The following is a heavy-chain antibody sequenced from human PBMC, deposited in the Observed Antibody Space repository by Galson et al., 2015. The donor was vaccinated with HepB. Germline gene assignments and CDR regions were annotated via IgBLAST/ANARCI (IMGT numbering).Heavy chain of an antibody. J-gene: IGHJ6*02. V-gene: IGHV4-30-4*07. D-gene: IGHD5-18*01. CDR1: GGSISSGGYS. Sequence: TLSLTCAVSGGSISSGGYSWSWIRQPPGKGLEWIGYIYYSGSTYYNPSLKSRVTISVDTSKNQFSLKLSSVTAADTAVYYCAREGPYSYGYYYYYGMDVWGQGTTVTVSS. CDR3: AREGPYSYGYYYYYGMDV. CDR2: IYYSGST.